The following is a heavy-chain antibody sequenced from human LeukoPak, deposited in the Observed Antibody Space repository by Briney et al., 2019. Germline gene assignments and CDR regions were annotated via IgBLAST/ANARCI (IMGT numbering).Heavy chain of an antibody. J-gene: IGHJ1*01. CDR3: WRDLGIVVGPAGNFQH. CDR2: INPNSGGT. CDR1: GYTLTGYY. D-gene: IGHD2-2*03. Sequence: ASVKVSCKASGYTLTGYYMHWVRQPPARGLEWMGWINPNSGGTNNAQDFQGGVTMTREKSIKTAYMELSRLRTGAAAAFYCWRDLGIVVGPAGNFQHWGEGTLVTVSS. V-gene: IGHV1-2*02.